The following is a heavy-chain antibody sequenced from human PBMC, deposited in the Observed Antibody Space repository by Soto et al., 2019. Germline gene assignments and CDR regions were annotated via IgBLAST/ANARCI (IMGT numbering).Heavy chain of an antibody. D-gene: IGHD6-19*01. Sequence: ASVKVSCKASGYTFTNTPMHWVRQAPGQRLEWMGWINAGNGNTKYSQKFQGRVTITRDTSAGTAYMELSSLRSEDTAVYYCARDSGGLLVYWGQGTLVTVSS. J-gene: IGHJ4*02. CDR1: GYTFTNTP. CDR2: INAGNGNT. V-gene: IGHV1-3*01. CDR3: ARDSGGLLVY.